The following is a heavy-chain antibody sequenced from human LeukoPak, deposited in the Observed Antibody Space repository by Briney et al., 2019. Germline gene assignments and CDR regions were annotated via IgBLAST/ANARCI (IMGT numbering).Heavy chain of an antibody. J-gene: IGHJ4*02. D-gene: IGHD2-8*02. Sequence: GGSLRLSCAASGFTFSTYWMSWVRQPAGKGLEWVANMDQEGTEKNFVGSVKGRFTISRDNAKNSLYLQMNSLRAEDTAVYYCGRDRGYSTDLRVGYYFDYWGQGTLVTVSS. V-gene: IGHV3-7*01. CDR1: GFTFSTYW. CDR3: GRDRGYSTDLRVGYYFDY. CDR2: MDQEGTEK.